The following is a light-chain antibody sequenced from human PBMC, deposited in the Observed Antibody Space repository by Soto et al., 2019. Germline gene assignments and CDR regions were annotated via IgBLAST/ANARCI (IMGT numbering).Light chain of an antibody. CDR2: AAS. V-gene: IGKV1-39*01. Sequence: DIQMTQSPSSLSASVGDRVTITCRASQSISSYLNWYQQKLGKAPKLLIYAASSLQSGVPSRFSGSGSGTDFTLTISSLQPEDFTTYYCQQSESTPPTFGQGTKVEIK. J-gene: IGKJ1*01. CDR1: QSISSY. CDR3: QQSESTPPT.